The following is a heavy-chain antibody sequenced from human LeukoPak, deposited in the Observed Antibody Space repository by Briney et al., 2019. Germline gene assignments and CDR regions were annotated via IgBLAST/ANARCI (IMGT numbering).Heavy chain of an antibody. CDR3: AREHSKGAFDY. J-gene: IGHJ4*02. CDR2: IYSGGST. D-gene: IGHD4/OR15-4a*01. CDR1: GFTVSSNY. V-gene: IGHV3-53*01. Sequence: PGGSLRLSCAASGFTVSSNYMSWVRQAPGKGLEWVSVIYSGGSTYYADSVKGRFTISRDNSKNTLYLQMNSLRAEDTAVYYCAREHSKGAFDYWGQGTLVTVSS.